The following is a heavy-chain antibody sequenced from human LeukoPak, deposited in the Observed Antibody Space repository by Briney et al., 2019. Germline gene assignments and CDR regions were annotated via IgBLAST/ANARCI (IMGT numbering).Heavy chain of an antibody. V-gene: IGHV3-33*01. Sequence: PGGSLRLSCAASGFTFSSYGMHWVRQAPGKGLEWVAVIWYDGSNKYYADSVKGRFTISRDNSKNTLYLQMNSLRAEDTAVYYCARKYYYYSSMDVWGKGTTVTVSS. CDR3: ARKYYYYSSMDV. CDR2: IWYDGSNK. CDR1: GFTFSSYG. J-gene: IGHJ6*03.